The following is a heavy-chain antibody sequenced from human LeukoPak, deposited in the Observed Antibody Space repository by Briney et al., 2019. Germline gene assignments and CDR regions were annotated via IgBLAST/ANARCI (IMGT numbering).Heavy chain of an antibody. Sequence: ASVKVSCKASGYTFTRYYMHGVRQAPGQGLEWMGIMNPSGGSTSYAQKFQGRVTMTRDTSTSTVYMELSSLRSEDTAVYYCARERVSITIFGVVTPSYYYGMDVWGQGTTVTVSS. V-gene: IGHV1-46*01. CDR2: MNPSGGST. CDR1: GYTFTRYY. CDR3: ARERVSITIFGVVTPSYYYGMDV. J-gene: IGHJ6*02. D-gene: IGHD3-3*01.